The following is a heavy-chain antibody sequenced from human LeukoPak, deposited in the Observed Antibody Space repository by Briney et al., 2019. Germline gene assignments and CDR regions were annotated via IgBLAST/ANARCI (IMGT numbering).Heavy chain of an antibody. J-gene: IGHJ4*02. D-gene: IGHD6-13*01. CDR1: GYTFTSYV. Sequence: GASVKVSCKASGYTFTSYVMHWVRQAPGQRLEWMGWINAGNGNTKYSQKFQGRVTITRDTSASTAYMELSSLRSEDTAVYYCARPSREYSSSYPFDYWGQGTLVTVSS. CDR2: INAGNGNT. CDR3: ARPSREYSSSYPFDY. V-gene: IGHV1-3*01.